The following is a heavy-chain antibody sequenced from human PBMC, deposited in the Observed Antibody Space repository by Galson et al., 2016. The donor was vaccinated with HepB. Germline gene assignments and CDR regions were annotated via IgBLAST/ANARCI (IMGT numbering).Heavy chain of an antibody. CDR2: ISYDGSNK. CDR3: ARTLYDYVWARYRYHQDY. D-gene: IGHD3-16*02. V-gene: IGHV3-30-3*01. J-gene: IGHJ4*02. Sequence: SLRLSCAASGFTFSSYAMHWVRQAPGKGLEWVAVISYDGSNKYYADSLKGRFTISGDNSKNTLYLQMNSLRTEDTAVSCCARTLYDYVWARYRYHQDYWGQVSLVTVTS. CDR1: GFTFSSYA.